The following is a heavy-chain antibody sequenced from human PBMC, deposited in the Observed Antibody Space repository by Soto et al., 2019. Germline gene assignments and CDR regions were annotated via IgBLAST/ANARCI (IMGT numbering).Heavy chain of an antibody. CDR3: ARGHLAVVPVASWFYYMDV. V-gene: IGHV1-3*01. J-gene: IGHJ6*03. Sequence: VKVSCKASGYTFTNYAVHWVRQAPGQRLEWMGWINAGNGNTRFSQNLQGRVTITRDTSARTVYMELSSLRSEDTAVYYCARGHLAVVPVASWFYYMDVWGKGTTVTGSS. CDR2: INAGNGNT. CDR1: GYTFTNYA. D-gene: IGHD2-2*01.